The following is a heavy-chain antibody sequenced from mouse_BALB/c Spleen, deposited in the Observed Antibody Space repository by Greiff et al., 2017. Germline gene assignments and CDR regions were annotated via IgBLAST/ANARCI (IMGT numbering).Heavy chain of an antibody. J-gene: IGHJ3*01. CDR3: ARNDGGFAY. CDR2: IWSGGST. Sequence: QVQLQQSGPGLVQPSQSLSITCTVSGFSLTSYGVHWVRQSPGKGLEWLGVIWSGGSTDYNAAFISRLSISKDNPKSQVFFKMNSLQANDTAIYYCARNDGGFAYWGQGTLVTVSA. V-gene: IGHV2-2*02. CDR1: GFSLTSYG.